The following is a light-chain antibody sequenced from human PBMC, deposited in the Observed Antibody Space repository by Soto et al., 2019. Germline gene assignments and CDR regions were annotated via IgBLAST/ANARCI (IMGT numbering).Light chain of an antibody. J-gene: IGKJ2*01. CDR3: QQYGGSPLYT. V-gene: IGKV3-20*01. CDR2: DAS. Sequence: EIVLTQSPGTLSLSPGDRSTLSCRASQSVSSSDLAWYQQKPGQAPRLLLYDASTSATGIPQGLSGSGSGTDFTLTISRLEPDDFSVYYCQQYGGSPLYTFGQGTKLEIK. CDR1: QSVSSSD.